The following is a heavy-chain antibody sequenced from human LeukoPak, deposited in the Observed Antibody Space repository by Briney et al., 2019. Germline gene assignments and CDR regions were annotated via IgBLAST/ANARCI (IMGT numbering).Heavy chain of an antibody. D-gene: IGHD4-17*01. CDR2: ITYDGSNK. J-gene: IGHJ6*02. CDR3: AKDLVERGDYVYYYYYGMDV. Sequence: GVSLRLSCAASGFTFSSYGMHWVRQSPGKGLEWVAVITYDGSNKYYADSVKGRFTISRDNSKNTLYLQMNSLRAEDTAVYYCAKDLVERGDYVYYYYYGMDVWGQGTTVTVSS. CDR1: GFTFSSYG. V-gene: IGHV3-30*18.